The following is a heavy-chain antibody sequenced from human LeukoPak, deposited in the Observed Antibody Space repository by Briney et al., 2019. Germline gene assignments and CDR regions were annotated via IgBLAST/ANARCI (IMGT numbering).Heavy chain of an antibody. CDR1: GGSISSSGYY. Sequence: PSETLCLTCTVSGGSISSSGYYWGWIRQPPGKGLEWIGRIYYSGSTYYNPSLKSRVTISVDTSKNQFSLKLSSVTAADTAVYHCASSGYSSSWYGETGDFDYWGQGTLVTVSS. CDR2: IYYSGST. V-gene: IGHV4-39*01. CDR3: ASSGYSSSWYGETGDFDY. J-gene: IGHJ4*02. D-gene: IGHD6-13*01.